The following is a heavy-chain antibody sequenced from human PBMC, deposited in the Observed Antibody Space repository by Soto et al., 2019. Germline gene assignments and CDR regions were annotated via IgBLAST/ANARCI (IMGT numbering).Heavy chain of an antibody. J-gene: IGHJ5*02. Sequence: PGGSLRLSCAASGFTFSSYAMSWVRQAPGKGLEWVSAISGSGGSTYYADSVKGRFTISRDNSKNTLYLQMNSLRAEDTAVYYCAKLSVPGVVADWFDPWGQGTLVTVSS. D-gene: IGHD3-3*01. CDR2: ISGSGGST. V-gene: IGHV3-23*01. CDR3: AKLSVPGVVADWFDP. CDR1: GFTFSSYA.